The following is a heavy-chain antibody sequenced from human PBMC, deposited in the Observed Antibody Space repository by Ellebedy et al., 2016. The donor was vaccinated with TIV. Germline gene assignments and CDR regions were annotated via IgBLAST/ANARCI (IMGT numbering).Heavy chain of an antibody. D-gene: IGHD5-12*01. CDR1: GYTFTGSY. CDR2: INPNSGNT. V-gene: IGHV1-8*02. CDR3: ARVGGYDTFNWFDP. J-gene: IGHJ5*02. Sequence: AASVTVSCKASGYTFTGSYMHWVRQAPGQGLEWMGWINPNSGNTGSAQKFQGRVTMTRNTSISTAYMELSSLRSEDTAVYYCARVGGYDTFNWFDPWGQGTLVTVSS.